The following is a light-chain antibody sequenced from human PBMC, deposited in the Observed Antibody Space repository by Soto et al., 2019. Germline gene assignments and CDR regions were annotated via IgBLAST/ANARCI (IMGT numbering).Light chain of an antibody. CDR1: SRDVGGYNY. Sequence: QSALTQPDSVSGSPGQSITISCTGTSRDVGGYNYVSWYQQHPGKAPKLMIYEVSNRPSWVSNRFSGSKSGNTASLTISGIQAEDEADYYCSSYTSSSTLVFGGGTKLTVL. V-gene: IGLV2-14*01. J-gene: IGLJ2*01. CDR2: EVS. CDR3: SSYTSSSTLV.